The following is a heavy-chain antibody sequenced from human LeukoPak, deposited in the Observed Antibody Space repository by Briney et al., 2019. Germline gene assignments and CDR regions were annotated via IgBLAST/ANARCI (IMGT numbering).Heavy chain of an antibody. J-gene: IGHJ5*02. V-gene: IGHV3-30-3*01. D-gene: IGHD2-2*02. CDR1: GFTFSSYA. CDR3: ASLIVVVPAAIPWFDP. CDR2: ISYDGSNK. Sequence: GGSLRLSCAASGFTFSSYAMHWVRQAPGKGLEWVAVISYDGSNKYYADSVKGRFTISRDNSKNTLYLQMNSLRAEDTAVYYRASLIVVVPAAIPWFDPWGQGTLVTVSS.